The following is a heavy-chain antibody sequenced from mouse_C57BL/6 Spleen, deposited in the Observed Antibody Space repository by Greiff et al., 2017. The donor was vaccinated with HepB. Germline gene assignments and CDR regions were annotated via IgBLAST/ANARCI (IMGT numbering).Heavy chain of an antibody. CDR1: GYSITSGYY. D-gene: IGHD2-5*01. J-gene: IGHJ3*01. CDR2: ISYDGSN. V-gene: IGHV3-6*01. CDR3: ARDKSNLFAY. Sequence: VQLKESGPGLVKPSQSLSLTCSVTGYSITSGYYWNWIRQFPGNKLEWMGYISYDGSNNYNPSLKNRISITRDTSKNQFFLKLNSVTTEDTATYYCARDKSNLFAYWGQGTLVTVSA.